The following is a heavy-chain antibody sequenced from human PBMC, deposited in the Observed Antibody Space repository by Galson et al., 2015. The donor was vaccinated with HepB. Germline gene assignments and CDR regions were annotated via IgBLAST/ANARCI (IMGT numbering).Heavy chain of an antibody. J-gene: IGHJ4*02. V-gene: IGHV1-18*01. Sequence: SVKVSCKASGYTFTSYAISWVRQAPGQGLEWMGWVSAYNGNTNYAQKFQGRVTMTTDTSTSTVYMELRSLISDDTAVYYCARLHISGWLLEGFDYWGQVTLVTVSS. CDR3: ARLHISGWLLEGFDY. CDR2: VSAYNGNT. D-gene: IGHD6-19*01. CDR1: GYTFTSYA.